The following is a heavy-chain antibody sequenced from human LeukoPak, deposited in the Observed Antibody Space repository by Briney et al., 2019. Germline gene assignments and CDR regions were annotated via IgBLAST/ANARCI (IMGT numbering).Heavy chain of an antibody. D-gene: IGHD1-1*01. CDR3: AKDDWNDGDY. CDR1: GFTFDDYA. J-gene: IGHJ4*02. V-gene: IGHV3-9*01. CDR2: ISWNSGSI. Sequence: GRSLRLSCAASGFTFDDYAMHWVRQAPGKGLEWVSGISWNSGSIGYADSVKGRFTISRDNSKNTLYLQMNSLRAEDTAVYYCAKDDWNDGDYWGQGTLVTVSS.